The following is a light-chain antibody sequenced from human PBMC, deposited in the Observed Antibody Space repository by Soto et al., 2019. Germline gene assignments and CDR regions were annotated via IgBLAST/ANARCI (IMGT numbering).Light chain of an antibody. CDR1: SSDVGGYNY. CDR3: SSYTSSSIPGV. J-gene: IGLJ2*01. V-gene: IGLV2-14*01. CDR2: EVS. Sequence: QSALTQPASVSGSPGQSITISCTGTSSDVGGYNYVSWYQQPPGKAPKLMIYEVSYRPSGVSNRFSGSKSGNTASLTISGLQAEDEANYYCSSYTSSSIPGVFGGGTQVTVL.